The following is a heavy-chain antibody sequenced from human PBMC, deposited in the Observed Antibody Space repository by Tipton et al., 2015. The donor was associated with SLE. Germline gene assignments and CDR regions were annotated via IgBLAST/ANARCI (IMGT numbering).Heavy chain of an antibody. Sequence: TLSLTCTVSGGSISSHYWSWIGQPPGKGLEWIGDIYYSGSTNYNPSLKSRVTISVDTSKNQFSLKLSLVTAADTAVYYCARRDELLRSLAYYYYMDVWGKGTTVTVSS. V-gene: IGHV4-59*08. CDR3: ARRDELLRSLAYYYYMDV. J-gene: IGHJ6*03. D-gene: IGHD3-3*01. CDR1: GGSISSHY. CDR2: IYYSGST.